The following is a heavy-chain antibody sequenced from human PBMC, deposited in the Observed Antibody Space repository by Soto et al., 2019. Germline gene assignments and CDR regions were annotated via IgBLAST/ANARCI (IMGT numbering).Heavy chain of an antibody. CDR1: GGSISSYY. J-gene: IGHJ5*02. V-gene: IGHV4-4*07. CDR3: AREHWGQYNWKYGVNWFDP. Sequence: SETLSLTCTVSGGSISSYYWSWIRQPAGKGLEWIGRIYTSGSTNYNPSLKSRVTMSVDTSKNQFSLKLSSVTAADTAVYYCAREHWGQYNWKYGVNWFDPWGQGTLVTVSS. CDR2: IYTSGST. D-gene: IGHD1-7*01.